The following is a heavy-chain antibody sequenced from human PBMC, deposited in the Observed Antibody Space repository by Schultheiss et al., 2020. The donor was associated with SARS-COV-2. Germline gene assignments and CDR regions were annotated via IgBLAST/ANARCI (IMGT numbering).Heavy chain of an antibody. Sequence: GESLKISCKASGYTFTSYYMHWVRQAPGQGLEWMGIINPSGGSTSYAQKFQGRVTMTRDTSTSTVYMELSSLRSEDTAVYYCAREDYDSSGYYFNYYYYGMDVWGQGTTVTVSS. CDR2: INPSGGST. J-gene: IGHJ6*02. D-gene: IGHD3-22*01. CDR3: AREDYDSSGYYFNYYYYGMDV. CDR1: GYTFTSYY. V-gene: IGHV1-46*01.